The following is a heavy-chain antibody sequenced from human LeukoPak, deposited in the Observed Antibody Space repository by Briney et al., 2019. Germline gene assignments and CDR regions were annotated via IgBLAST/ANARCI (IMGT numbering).Heavy chain of an antibody. Sequence: GGSLRLSCAASGFTFSNAWMSWVRQAPGKGLEWVGRIKSKTDGGTTDYAAPVKGRFTISRDDSKNTLYLQMNSLKTEDTAVYYCTTDRISYYYGSGSYYNVHYWGQGTLVTVSS. CDR3: TTDRISYYYGSGSYYNVHY. V-gene: IGHV3-15*01. D-gene: IGHD3-10*01. J-gene: IGHJ4*02. CDR2: IKSKTDGGTT. CDR1: GFTFSNAW.